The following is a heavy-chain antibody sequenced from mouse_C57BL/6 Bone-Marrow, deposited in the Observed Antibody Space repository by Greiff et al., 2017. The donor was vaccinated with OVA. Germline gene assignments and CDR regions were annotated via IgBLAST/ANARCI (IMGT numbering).Heavy chain of an antibody. D-gene: IGHD1-1*01. CDR1: GFSFNTYA. J-gene: IGHJ4*01. CDR2: IRSKSNNYAT. Sequence: EVKLVESGGGLVQPKGSLKLSCAASGFSFNTYAMNWVRQAPGKGLEWVARIRSKSNNYATYYVDSVKDRFTISRDDSETMLYLQMNNLKTEDTAMYYCVRGYGSSLYYYAMDYWGQGTSVTVSS. V-gene: IGHV10-1*01. CDR3: VRGYGSSLYYYAMDY.